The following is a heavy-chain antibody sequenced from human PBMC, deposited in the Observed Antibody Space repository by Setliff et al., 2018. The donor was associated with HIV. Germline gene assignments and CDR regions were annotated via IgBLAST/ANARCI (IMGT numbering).Heavy chain of an antibody. CDR3: ARKFRPGHDVDV. J-gene: IGHJ6*02. CDR2: IDRDGSET. D-gene: IGHD5-12*01. V-gene: IGHV3-7*01. CDR1: RFTFNDYW. Sequence: GGSLRLSCVASRFTFNDYWMSWVRQAPGKGLEWVANIDRDGSETNYVDSVKGRFTIFRDNAKSSMYLQMNSLRAEDTAIYYCARKFRPGHDVDVWGQGTTVTVSS.